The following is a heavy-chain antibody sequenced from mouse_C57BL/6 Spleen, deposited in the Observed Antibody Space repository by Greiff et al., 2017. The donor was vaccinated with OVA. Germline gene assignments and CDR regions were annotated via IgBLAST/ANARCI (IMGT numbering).Heavy chain of an antibody. CDR2: ISDGGSYT. CDR3: ARDRGDYGSSPLDY. Sequence: EVKLMESGGGLVKPGGSLKLSCAASGFTFSSYAMSWVRQTPEKRLEWVATISDGGSYTYYPDNVKGRFTISRDNAKNNLYLQMSHLKSEDTAMDYCARDRGDYGSSPLDYWGQGTTLTVSS. V-gene: IGHV5-4*01. CDR1: GFTFSSYA. J-gene: IGHJ2*01. D-gene: IGHD1-1*01.